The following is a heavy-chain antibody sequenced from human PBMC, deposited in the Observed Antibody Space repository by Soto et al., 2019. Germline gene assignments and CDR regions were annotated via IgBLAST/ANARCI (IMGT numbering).Heavy chain of an antibody. V-gene: IGHV1-69*13. CDR1: GGTFSSYA. Sequence: GASVKVSCKASGGTFSSYAISWVRQAPGQGLEWMGGIIPIFGTANYAQKFQGRVTITADESTSTAYMELSSLRSEDTAVYYCARAPLDPSGYESYYFDYWGQGTLVTVSS. CDR2: IIPIFGTA. J-gene: IGHJ4*02. D-gene: IGHD5-12*01. CDR3: ARAPLDPSGYESYYFDY.